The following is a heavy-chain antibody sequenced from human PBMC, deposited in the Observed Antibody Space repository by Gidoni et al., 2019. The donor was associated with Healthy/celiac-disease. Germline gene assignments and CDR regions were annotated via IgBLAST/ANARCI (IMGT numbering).Heavy chain of an antibody. J-gene: IGHJ6*02. CDR2: IYYSGST. V-gene: IGHV4-31*02. CDR3: ARGMVTTYYYYYGMDV. Sequence: GGSISSGGYYWSWIRQHPGKGLEWIGYIYYSGSTYYNPSLKSRVTISVDTSKNQFSLKLSSVTAADTAVYYCARGMVTTYYYYYGMDVWGQGTTVTVSS. D-gene: IGHD4-4*01. CDR1: GGSISSGGYY.